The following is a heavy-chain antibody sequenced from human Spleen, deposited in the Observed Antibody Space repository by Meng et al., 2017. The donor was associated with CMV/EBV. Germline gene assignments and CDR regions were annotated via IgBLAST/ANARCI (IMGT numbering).Heavy chain of an antibody. J-gene: IGHJ4*02. CDR1: GFTFSSYW. Sequence: GESLKISCEASGFTFSSYWMTWVRQAPGKGLELVANINQDGTEKYYVDSVKGRFTISRDNAKNSLYLQMNSLRAEDTAVYYCARDQARGIPGVDYWGQGTLVTVSS. D-gene: IGHD6-13*01. CDR2: INQDGTEK. V-gene: IGHV3-7*01. CDR3: ARDQARGIPGVDY.